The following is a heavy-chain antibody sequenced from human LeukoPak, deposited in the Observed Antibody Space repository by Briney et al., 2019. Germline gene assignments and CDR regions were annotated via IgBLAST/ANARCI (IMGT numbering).Heavy chain of an antibody. J-gene: IGHJ5*02. D-gene: IGHD6-19*01. Sequence: SETLSLTCSVPGGSISSDYWSWVRQPPGKGLEWIGYFYYSGSTNYNPSLKSRVTISVDTSKNQFSLKLTSVTAADTAVYYCAREVTVSVWRWFDPWGQGTLVTVSS. CDR2: FYYSGST. CDR1: GGSISSDY. V-gene: IGHV4-59*01. CDR3: AREVTVSVWRWFDP.